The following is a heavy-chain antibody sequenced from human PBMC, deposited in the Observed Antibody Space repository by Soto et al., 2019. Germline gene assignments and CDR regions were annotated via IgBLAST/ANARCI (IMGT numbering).Heavy chain of an antibody. D-gene: IGHD5-12*01. V-gene: IGHV3-33*01. CDR3: AREHRGYSGYDFGPQGSWFDP. CDR1: GFTFSSYG. CDR2: IWYDGSNK. J-gene: IGHJ5*02. Sequence: QVQLVESGGGVVQPGRSLRLSCAASGFTFSSYGMHWVRQAPGKGLEWVAVIWYDGSNKYYADSVKGRFTISRDNSKNTLYLQMNSLRAEDTAVYYCAREHRGYSGYDFGPQGSWFDPWGQGTLVTVSS.